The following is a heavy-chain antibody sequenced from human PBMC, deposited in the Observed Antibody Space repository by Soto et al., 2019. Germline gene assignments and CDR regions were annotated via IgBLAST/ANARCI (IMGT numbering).Heavy chain of an antibody. J-gene: IGHJ4*02. CDR1: GFTFSSYD. CDR2: IGTAGDT. CDR3: TRGAAGFDY. V-gene: IGHV3-13*01. D-gene: IGHD6-13*01. Sequence: EVQLVESGGDLVQPGGSLRLSCAASGFTFSSYDFHWVRQATGKGLEWVSAIGTAGDTYYAGSVKGRFTISRENAKNSLFLQMNSLRAWDTAVYYCTRGAAGFDYWGQGTLVTVSS.